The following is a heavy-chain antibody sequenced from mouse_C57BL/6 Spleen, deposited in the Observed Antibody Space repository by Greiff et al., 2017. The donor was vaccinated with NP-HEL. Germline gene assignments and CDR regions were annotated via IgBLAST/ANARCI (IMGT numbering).Heavy chain of an antibody. CDR2: INPSSGYT. Sequence: VQVVESGAELAKPGASVKLSCKASGYTFTSYWMHWVQQRPGQGLEWIGYINPSSGYTKYNQTFKDKGTLTADKSTSTAYMQLSSRTYEDAAVDYCARGGSYYAMDYWGQGTSVTVSS. V-gene: IGHV1-7*01. CDR1: GYTFTSYW. CDR3: ARGGSYYAMDY. J-gene: IGHJ4*01.